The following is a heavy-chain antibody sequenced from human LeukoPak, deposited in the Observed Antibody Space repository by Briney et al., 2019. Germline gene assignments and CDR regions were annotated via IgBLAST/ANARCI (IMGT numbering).Heavy chain of an antibody. CDR1: GFTVSSNY. D-gene: IGHD5-12*01. J-gene: IGHJ6*02. CDR3: AKRDGYNYYYYGMDV. Sequence: GGSLRLSCAASGFTVSSNYMSWVRQAPGKGLEWVSVTYSGGSTYYADSVKGRFTISRDNSKNTLYLQMNSLRAEDTAVYYCAKRDGYNYYYYGMDVWGQGTTVTVSS. V-gene: IGHV3-66*01. CDR2: TYSGGST.